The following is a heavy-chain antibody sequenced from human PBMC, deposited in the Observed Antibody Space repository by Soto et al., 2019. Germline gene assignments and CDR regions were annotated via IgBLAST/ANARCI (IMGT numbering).Heavy chain of an antibody. D-gene: IGHD3-16*01. CDR3: ALGMFMDV. J-gene: IGHJ6*03. Sequence: QVQLQESGPGLVKPSQTLSLSCSVSGVSITTSGHYWNWVRQRPGRGLVWIGYIDSSGTTYYTPSLKTRLAMSVEPSTNQISPKLSSGTAADTALYFCALGMFMDVWGRGTTVIVSS. CDR1: GVSITTSGHY. CDR2: IDSSGTT. V-gene: IGHV4-31*03.